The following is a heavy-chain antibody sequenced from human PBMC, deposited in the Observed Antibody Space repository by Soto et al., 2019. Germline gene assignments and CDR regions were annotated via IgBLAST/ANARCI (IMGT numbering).Heavy chain of an antibody. Sequence: GGPMRLSWAASGFTFSGFGMHWVSKAPGKGLEWVAIIWYDGSDKYYADSVKGRFTISRDNSKNTLYLQMNSLRAEDTAVYHCAFGNLSYYFDYWGQGTPVTVSA. CDR1: GFTFSGFG. V-gene: IGHV3-33*01. J-gene: IGHJ4*02. CDR2: IWYDGSDK. CDR3: AFGNLSYYFDY. D-gene: IGHD3-16*01.